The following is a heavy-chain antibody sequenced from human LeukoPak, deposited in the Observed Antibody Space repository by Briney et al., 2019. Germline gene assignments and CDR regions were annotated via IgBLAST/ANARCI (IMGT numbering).Heavy chain of an antibody. J-gene: IGHJ4*02. V-gene: IGHV3-11*01. Sequence: GGSLRLSCAASGFSFSDHYMSWIRQAPGKGLEWVSYISGSGNTMDYADFVKGRFTISRDNAKNSLYLQMNSLRADDTAVYYCARDLIAVVGVADYWGQGTLVTVSS. CDR2: ISGSGNTM. CDR1: GFSFSDHY. D-gene: IGHD1-26*01. CDR3: ARDLIAVVGVADY.